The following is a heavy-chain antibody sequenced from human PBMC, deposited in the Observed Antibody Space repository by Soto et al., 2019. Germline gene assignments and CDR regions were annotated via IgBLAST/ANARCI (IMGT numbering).Heavy chain of an antibody. CDR3: AKDIYSSSSGQAD. D-gene: IGHD6-6*01. CDR2: MSWNGGNI. V-gene: IGHV3-9*01. Sequence: EVQLVESGGGLVQPGRSLRLSCAASGFTFDDYAMHWVRQAPGKGLEWGSGMSWNGGNIGYAVSVKGRFTISRDNAKHSLFLQMNCLSADVTALYFCAKDIYSSSSGQADWGQGTAVTVSS. J-gene: IGHJ4*02. CDR1: GFTFDDYA.